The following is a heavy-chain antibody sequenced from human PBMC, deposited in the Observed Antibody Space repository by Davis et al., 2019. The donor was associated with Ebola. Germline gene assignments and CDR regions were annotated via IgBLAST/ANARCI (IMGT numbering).Heavy chain of an antibody. V-gene: IGHV1-18*01. CDR1: GYIFSTYG. CDR3: ARDGTVTYAPFDY. J-gene: IGHJ4*02. D-gene: IGHD4-11*01. CDR2: ISAYNGNT. Sequence: ASVKVSCKASGYIFSTYGISWVRQAPGQGLEWMGWISAYNGNTNYAQKVQGRVTMTTDTSTGTAYLDLRSLRSDDTAVYFCARDGTVTYAPFDYWGQGTLVTVSS.